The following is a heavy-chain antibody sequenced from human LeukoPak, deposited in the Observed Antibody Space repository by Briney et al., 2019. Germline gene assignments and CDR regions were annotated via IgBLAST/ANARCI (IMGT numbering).Heavy chain of an antibody. CDR2: INWNGGST. D-gene: IGHD5-18*01. CDR1: GFTFDDDG. J-gene: IGHJ4*02. V-gene: IGHV3-20*01. CDR3: ARGTLYSYDFDY. Sequence: GGSLRLSCAASGFTFDDDGMSWVRQPPGKGREWVSGINWNGGSTGYADSVRGRFTISRDNAKNSLYLQMNSLRAEDTALYHCARGTLYSYDFDYWGQGTLVTVSS.